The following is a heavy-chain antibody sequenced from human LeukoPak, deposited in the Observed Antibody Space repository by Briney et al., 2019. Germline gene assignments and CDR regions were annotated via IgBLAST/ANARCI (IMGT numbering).Heavy chain of an antibody. CDR3: AGETAMVPGYYYYYYYMDV. D-gene: IGHD5-18*01. CDR2: IYYSGST. CDR1: GGSISSGSYY. Sequence: SETLSLTCTVSGGSISSGSYYWGWIRQPPGKGLEWIGSIYYSGSTYYNPSLKSRVTISVDTSKNQFPLKLSSVTAADTAVYYCAGETAMVPGYYYYYYYMDVWGKGTTVTVSS. V-gene: IGHV4-39*06. J-gene: IGHJ6*03.